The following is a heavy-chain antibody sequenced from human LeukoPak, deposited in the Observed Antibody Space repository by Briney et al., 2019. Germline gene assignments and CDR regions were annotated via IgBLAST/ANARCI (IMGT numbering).Heavy chain of an antibody. CDR2: INHSGST. CDR3: ARGLTEWSRFGVVIARRFDY. Sequence: KLSETLSLTCAVYGGSFSGYYWSWIRQPPGKGLEWIGEINHSGSTNYNPSLKSRVTISVDTSKNQFSLKLSSVTAADPAVYYCARGLTEWSRFGVVIARRFDYWGQGTLVTVSS. D-gene: IGHD3-3*01. V-gene: IGHV4-34*01. CDR1: GGSFSGYY. J-gene: IGHJ4*02.